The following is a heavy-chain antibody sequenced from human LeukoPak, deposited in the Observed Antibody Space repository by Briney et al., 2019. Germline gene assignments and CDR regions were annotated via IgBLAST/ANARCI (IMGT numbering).Heavy chain of an antibody. D-gene: IGHD6-25*01. CDR2: IYKSGST. CDR1: GGSISNSY. Sequence: SETLSLTCTVSGGSISNSYWSWIRQSPGKGLEWIGYIYKSGSTNYNLSLKSRVTISVDTSKNQFSLKLSSVTAADTAVYYCARVEIGPSGNVIDYWGQGTLVTVSS. J-gene: IGHJ4*02. V-gene: IGHV4-59*12. CDR3: ARVEIGPSGNVIDY.